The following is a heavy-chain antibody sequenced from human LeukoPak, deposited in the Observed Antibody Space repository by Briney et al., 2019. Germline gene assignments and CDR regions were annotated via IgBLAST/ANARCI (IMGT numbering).Heavy chain of an antibody. D-gene: IGHD3-16*01. CDR1: GFTFSSYA. CDR2: ISYDGSNK. CDR3: AKTKGGFPYDVFDI. V-gene: IGHV3-30*18. Sequence: GGSLRLSCAASGFTFSSYAMHWVRQAPGKGLEWVAVISYDGSNKYYADSVKGRFTISRDNSKSTLYLQMNRLRAEDTAVYYCAKTKGGFPYDVFDIWGQGTMVTVSS. J-gene: IGHJ3*02.